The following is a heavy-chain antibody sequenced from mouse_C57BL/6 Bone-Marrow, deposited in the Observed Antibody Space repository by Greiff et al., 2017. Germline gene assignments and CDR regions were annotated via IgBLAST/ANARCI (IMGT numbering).Heavy chain of an antibody. Sequence: QVQLQQSGAELVRPGASVTLSCKASGYTFTDYEMHWVKQTPVHGLEWIGAIDPETGGTAYNQKFKGKAILTADNSSSTAYMELRSLTSEDSAVYYCTRDYYGSSYPHGYFDVWGTGTTVTVAS. CDR1: GYTFTDYE. J-gene: IGHJ1*03. CDR2: IDPETGGT. D-gene: IGHD1-1*01. CDR3: TRDYYGSSYPHGYFDV. V-gene: IGHV1-15*01.